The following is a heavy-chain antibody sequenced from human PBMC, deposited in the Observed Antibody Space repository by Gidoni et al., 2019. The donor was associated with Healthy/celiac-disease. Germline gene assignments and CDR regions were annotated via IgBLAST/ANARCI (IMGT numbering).Heavy chain of an antibody. CDR1: GGPISSGDYY. CDR3: ARGNPGYDAFDI. V-gene: IGHV4-30-4*01. CDR2: IDYSGST. D-gene: IGHD3-10*01. J-gene: IGHJ3*02. Sequence: QVQLQESGPVLVKPSPTLSLTSPVSGGPISSGDYYWSWIRQPPGKGLEWIGYIDYSGSTYYNPSLKSRVAISVDTSKNQFSLKLSSVTAADTAVYYCARGNPGYDAFDIWGQGTMVTVSS.